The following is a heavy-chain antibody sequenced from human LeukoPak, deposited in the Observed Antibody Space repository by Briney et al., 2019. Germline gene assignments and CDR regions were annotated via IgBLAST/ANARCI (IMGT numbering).Heavy chain of an antibody. CDR3: AKDRTPYGSGSYGSFGY. V-gene: IGHV3-23*01. Sequence: PGGSLRLSCAASGFTFSSYAMSWVRQAPGKGLEWVSAISGSGGSTYYADSVKGRFTISRDNSKNTLYLQMNSLRAEDTAVYYCAKDRTPYGSGSYGSFGYWGQGTLVTVSS. CDR1: GFTFSSYA. CDR2: ISGSGGST. D-gene: IGHD3-10*01. J-gene: IGHJ4*02.